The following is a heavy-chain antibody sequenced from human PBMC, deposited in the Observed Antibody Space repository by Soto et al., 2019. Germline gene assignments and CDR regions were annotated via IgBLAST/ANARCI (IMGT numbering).Heavy chain of an antibody. V-gene: IGHV3-48*03. Sequence: GGSLRLSCAASGFTFSSYEMNWVRQAPGKGLEWVSYISSSGSTIYYADSVKGRFTISRDNAKNSLYLQMNSLRAEDTAVYYCARDQPLYSSSSPWFGPWGQGTLVTVSS. D-gene: IGHD6-6*01. CDR2: ISSSGSTI. CDR1: GFTFSSYE. J-gene: IGHJ5*02. CDR3: ARDQPLYSSSSPWFGP.